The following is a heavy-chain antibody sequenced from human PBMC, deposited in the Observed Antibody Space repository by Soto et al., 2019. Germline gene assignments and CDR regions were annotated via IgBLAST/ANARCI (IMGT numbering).Heavy chain of an antibody. J-gene: IGHJ5*02. CDR2: ISYSGTTI. Sequence: QVQLVESGGGLVKPGGSLRLACATSGFTFTDYDMSWIRQAPGKGLEWVSYISYSGTTIYYADSVRGRFAISRDNAEXXXXXXXXXXXXXXXXXXYXTRPCRYCKGGGPGNWFDPWGQGTLVTVSS. CDR1: GFTFTDYD. D-gene: IGHD2-8*02. V-gene: IGHV3-11*01. CDR3: TRPCRYCKGGGPGNWFDP.